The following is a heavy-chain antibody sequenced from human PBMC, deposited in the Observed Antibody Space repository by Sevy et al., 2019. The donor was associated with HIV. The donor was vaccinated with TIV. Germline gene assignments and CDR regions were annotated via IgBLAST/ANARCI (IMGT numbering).Heavy chain of an antibody. CDR1: GFSFQYS. CDR3: ARDRRELSYDSSGYSDAFDI. J-gene: IGHJ3*02. D-gene: IGHD3-22*01. CDR2: ISISSNYI. V-gene: IGHV3-21*01. Sequence: GGSLRLSCRVSGFSFQYSMNWVRQAPGKGLEWVSSISISSNYIYYADSLKGRFTVSRDNAKNSVYLQMNSLRAEDTAVYYCARDRRELSYDSSGYSDAFDIWGQGTLVTVSS.